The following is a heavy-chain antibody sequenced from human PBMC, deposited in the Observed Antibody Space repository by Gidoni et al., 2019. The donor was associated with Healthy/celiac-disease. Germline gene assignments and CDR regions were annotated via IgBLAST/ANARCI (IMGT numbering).Heavy chain of an antibody. Sequence: QVQLQQWGAGLLKPSETLSLTCAVYGGSFSGYYWSWIRQPPGKGLEWIGEINHSGSTNYNPSLKSRVTISVDTSKNQFSLKLSSVTAADTAVYYCASPYDSTDAFDIWGQGTMVTVSS. CDR1: GGSFSGYY. CDR2: INHSGST. J-gene: IGHJ3*02. V-gene: IGHV4-34*01. CDR3: ASPYDSTDAFDI. D-gene: IGHD3-22*01.